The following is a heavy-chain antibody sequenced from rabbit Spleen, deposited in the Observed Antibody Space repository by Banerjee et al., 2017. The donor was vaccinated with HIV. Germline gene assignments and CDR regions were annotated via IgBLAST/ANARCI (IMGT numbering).Heavy chain of an antibody. CDR1: GFSFSSGYY. CDR3: ARDPAYSSGSGSAIPYL. V-gene: IGHV1S40*01. J-gene: IGHJ4*01. CDR2: IGTGSGST. D-gene: IGHD1-1*01. Sequence: QQLVESGGGLVKPGASLTLTCKASGFSFSSGYYACWVRQAPGKGLEWIGCIGTGSGSTWYASWVNGRFTISKTSSTPVTLQMTSLTAADTATYFCARDPAYSSGSGSAIPYLWGPGTLVTVS.